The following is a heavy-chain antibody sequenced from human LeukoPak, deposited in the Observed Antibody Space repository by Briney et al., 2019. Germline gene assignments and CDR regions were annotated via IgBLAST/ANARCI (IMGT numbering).Heavy chain of an antibody. V-gene: IGHV4-34*01. Sequence: KPSETLSLTCAVYGGSFSGYYWSWIRQPPGKGLEWIGEINHSGSTNYNPSLKSRVTISVDTSKNQFSLKLSSVTAADTAVYYCARDRFHSSGWYDYWGQETLVTVSS. D-gene: IGHD6-19*01. J-gene: IGHJ4*02. CDR3: ARDRFHSSGWYDY. CDR2: INHSGST. CDR1: GGSFSGYY.